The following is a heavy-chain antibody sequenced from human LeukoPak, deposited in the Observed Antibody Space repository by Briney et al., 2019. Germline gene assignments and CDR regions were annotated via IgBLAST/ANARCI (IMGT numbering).Heavy chain of an antibody. CDR3: ARGVLWVGATNAFDI. CDR2: ISYDGSNK. CDR1: GFTFSSYA. J-gene: IGHJ3*02. D-gene: IGHD1-26*01. V-gene: IGHV3-30-3*01. Sequence: LAGGSLRLSCAASGFTFSSYAMHWVRQAPGKGLEWVAVISYDGSNKYYADSVKGRFTISRDNSKNTLYLQMNSLRAEDTAVYYCARGVLWVGATNAFDIWGQGTMVTVFS.